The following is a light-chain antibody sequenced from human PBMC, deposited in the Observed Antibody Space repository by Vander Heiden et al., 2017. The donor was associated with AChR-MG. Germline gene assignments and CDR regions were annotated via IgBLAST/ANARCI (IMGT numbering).Light chain of an antibody. Sequence: EIVLTQSPATLSLSPGERATLSCSASQSVSSYLAWYQQKPGQAPRLLIYDASNRATGIPARFSGSGSGTDFTLTISSREPEDFAVYYCQQRRNWPPWTFGQGTKVEIK. CDR3: QQRRNWPPWT. CDR1: QSVSSY. J-gene: IGKJ1*01. V-gene: IGKV3-11*01. CDR2: DAS.